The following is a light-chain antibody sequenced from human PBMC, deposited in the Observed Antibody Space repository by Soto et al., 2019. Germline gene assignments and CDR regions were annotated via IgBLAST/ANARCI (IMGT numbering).Light chain of an antibody. CDR2: DAS. CDR3: QQCNTSPLT. J-gene: IGKJ4*01. V-gene: IGKV1-5*01. Sequence: DIQMTQSPSTLSASVGDRVTITCRASQSISNLLAWYQQKPGKAPKVLIYDASSLESGVPSRFSGSGSGTECTLTISSLRPDDSATYYCQQCNTSPLTFGGGTKVEI. CDR1: QSISNL.